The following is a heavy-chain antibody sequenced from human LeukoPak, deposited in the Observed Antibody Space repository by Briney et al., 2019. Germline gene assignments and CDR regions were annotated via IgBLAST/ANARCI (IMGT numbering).Heavy chain of an antibody. CDR1: GFTFSDYA. V-gene: IGHV3-30-3*01. J-gene: IGHJ4*02. D-gene: IGHD2-21*01. CDR2: MSYDGSNK. Sequence: GRSLRLSCAASGFTFSDYAVHWVRQAPGKGLESLAVMSYDGSNKYYTDSVKGRFTVSRDNSKNTLYLQMNSLRVEDTAVYFCSRGSSPAGLYGCGYWCQGTLVTVSS. CDR3: SRGSSPAGLYGCGY.